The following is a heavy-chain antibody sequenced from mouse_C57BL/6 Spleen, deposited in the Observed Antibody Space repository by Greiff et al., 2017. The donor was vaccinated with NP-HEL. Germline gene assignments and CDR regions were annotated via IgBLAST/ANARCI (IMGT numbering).Heavy chain of an antibody. CDR2: ISNGGGST. CDR3: ARHLGPSYSNYAMDY. V-gene: IGHV5-12*01. Sequence: EVQRVESGGGLVQPGGSLKLSCAASGFTFSDYYMYWVRQTPEKRLEWVAYISNGGGSTYYPDTVKGRFTISRDNAKNTLYLQMSRLKSEDTAMYYCARHLGPSYSNYAMDYWGQGTSVTVSS. D-gene: IGHD2-5*01. CDR1: GFTFSDYY. J-gene: IGHJ4*01.